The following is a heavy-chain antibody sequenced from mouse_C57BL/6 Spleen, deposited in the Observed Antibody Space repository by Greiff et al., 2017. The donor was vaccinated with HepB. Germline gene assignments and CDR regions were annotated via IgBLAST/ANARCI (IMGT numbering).Heavy chain of an antibody. CDR2: IHPNSGST. D-gene: IGHD1-1*01. J-gene: IGHJ2*01. CDR1: GYTFTSYW. Sequence: VQLQQSGAELVKPGASVKLSCKASGYTFTSYWMHWVKQRPGQGLEWIGMIHPNSGSTNYNEKFKSKATLTVDKSSSTAYMQLSSLTSEDSAVYYCARGDYGSPYYFDYWGQGTTLTVSS. V-gene: IGHV1-64*01. CDR3: ARGDYGSPYYFDY.